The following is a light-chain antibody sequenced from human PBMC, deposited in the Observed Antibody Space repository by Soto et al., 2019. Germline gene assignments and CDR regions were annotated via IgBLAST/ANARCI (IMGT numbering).Light chain of an antibody. CDR3: ATWDGSLSVVV. CDR2: GNH. CDR1: SSNIGDTF. V-gene: IGLV1-51*01. J-gene: IGLJ3*02. Sequence: QSVLTQPPSVSAAPGLRVTISCSGNSSNIGDTFVSWYQQPPGTAPKLLIYGNHKRPSGIPDRFSGSKSGTSATLGITGLQTGDEADYYCATWDGSLSVVVFGGGTKLTVL.